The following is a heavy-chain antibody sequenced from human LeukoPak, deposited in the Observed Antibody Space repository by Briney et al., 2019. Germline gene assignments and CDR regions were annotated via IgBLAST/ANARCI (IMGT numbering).Heavy chain of an antibody. V-gene: IGHV4-59*11. Sequence: KPSETLSLTCTVSGGSISSHYWSWIRQPPGKGLEWIGYIYYSGSTNYNPSLKGRVTISVDTSKNQFSLKLSSVTAADTAVYYCARGGGSSSWYNWFDPWGQGTLVTVSS. CDR3: ARGGGSSSWYNWFDP. CDR1: GGSISSHY. J-gene: IGHJ5*02. D-gene: IGHD6-13*01. CDR2: IYYSGST.